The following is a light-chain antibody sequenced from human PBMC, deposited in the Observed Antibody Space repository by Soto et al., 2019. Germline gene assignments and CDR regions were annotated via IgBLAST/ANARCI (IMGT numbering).Light chain of an antibody. V-gene: IGKV3-20*01. CDR2: GAS. Sequence: EIVFTHSPGTLSFSPVEIATLXLRASQSVSSTYLAWCQQKPGQAPRLLIYGASTRATGIPDRFSGTGSGTDFTLTISRLEPQDSAMYYCQQYVISVTFGQGTRLEIK. CDR1: QSVSSTY. J-gene: IGKJ5*01. CDR3: QQYVISVT.